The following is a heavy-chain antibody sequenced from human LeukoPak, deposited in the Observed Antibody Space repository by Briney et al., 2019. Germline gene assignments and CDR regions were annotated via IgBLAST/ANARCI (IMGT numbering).Heavy chain of an antibody. Sequence: SETLSLTCTVSGGSISSGDYYWIWIRQDPGKGLEWIGYIYYSGSTYYNPSLKSRVTISVDTSKNQFSLKLSSVTAADTAVYYCARGSYYYDSSYFDYWGQGTLVTVSS. CDR3: ARGSYYYDSSYFDY. V-gene: IGHV4-31*03. CDR2: IYYSGST. CDR1: GGSISSGDYY. D-gene: IGHD3-22*01. J-gene: IGHJ4*02.